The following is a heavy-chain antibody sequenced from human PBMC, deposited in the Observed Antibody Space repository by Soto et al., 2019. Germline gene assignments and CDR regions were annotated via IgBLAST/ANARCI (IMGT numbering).Heavy chain of an antibody. V-gene: IGHV2-26*01. CDR3: ARFTLLRGELSDHYYGFDV. D-gene: IGHD3-10*01. J-gene: IGHJ6*04. CDR1: GFSLSDLGMS. CDR2: LSSTGDN. Sequence: QVTLRESGPVLVKATEPLTLTCTVSGFSLSDLGMSVGWIRQPPGKALEWLAHLSSTGDNSYSTSLSRRLTISTDCSKSHVFLRITDLHPADTATYCCARFTLLRGELSDHYYGFDVWGKETTVTVSS.